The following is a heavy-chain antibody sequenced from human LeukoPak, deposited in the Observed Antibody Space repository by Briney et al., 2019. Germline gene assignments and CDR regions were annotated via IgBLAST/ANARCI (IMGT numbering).Heavy chain of an antibody. CDR2: ISFDGTNK. CDR3: TKDPYSSTACDYYAIDV. J-gene: IGHJ6*02. D-gene: IGHD6-13*01. CDR1: GFTFTYYG. V-gene: IGHV3-30*18. Sequence: GGSLRLSCTASGFTFTYYGIHWVRQAPGKGLEWVAGISFDGTNKNYTDSVKGRFTISRDNSENTVNLQLNSLRVEDTAVYYCTKDPYSSTACDYYAIDVWGQGTPVTVSS.